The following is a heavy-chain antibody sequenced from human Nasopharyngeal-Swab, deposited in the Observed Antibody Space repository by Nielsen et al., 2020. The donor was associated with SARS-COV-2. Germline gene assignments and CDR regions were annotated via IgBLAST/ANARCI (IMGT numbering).Heavy chain of an antibody. CDR2: IYTSGYT. CDR3: VRGGYYYDSSGFSIEFDF. D-gene: IGHD3-22*01. J-gene: IGHJ4*02. CDR1: GGSINSYY. V-gene: IGHV4-4*07. Sequence: GSLRLSCTVSGGSINSYYWNWIRQPAGKGLEWIGRIYTSGYTNYNPSLLSRVTMSVDTSKNQFSLRLNSVTAADTAVFYCVRGGYYYDSSGFSIEFDFWGQGILVTVSS.